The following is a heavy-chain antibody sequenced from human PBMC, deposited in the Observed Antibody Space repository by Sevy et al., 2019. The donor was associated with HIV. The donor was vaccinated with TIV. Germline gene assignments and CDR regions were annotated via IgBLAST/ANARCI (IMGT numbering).Heavy chain of an antibody. V-gene: IGHV1-2*02. CDR1: GYTFTGLF. J-gene: IGHJ4*02. CDR3: AAPGGYRYGSLLDY. CDR2: INPDSGDT. D-gene: IGHD5-18*01. Sequence: ASVKVSCKASGYTFTGLFMHWVRQAHGQGLEWMGWINPDSGDTKYAQKFQGRVTVTRDTSITTVYMELSSLRSDDTAVYYCAAPGGYRYGSLLDYWGQGSLVTVSS.